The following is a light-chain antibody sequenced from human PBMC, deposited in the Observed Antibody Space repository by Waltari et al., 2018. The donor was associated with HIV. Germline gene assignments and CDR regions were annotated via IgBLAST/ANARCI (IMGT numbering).Light chain of an antibody. V-gene: IGLV1-51*02. CDR1: TSTIRKNY. CDR2: END. J-gene: IGLJ1*01. Sequence: QSILTRPPSVSASPGHNVTISCSATTSTIRKNYVSWYQHLPGKPPKLLIFENDKRPSEIPDRFSGLKSGTSATLGIIGLQPGDEADYFCGTWDSSLSAYVFTTGTKVTV. CDR3: GTWDSSLSAYV.